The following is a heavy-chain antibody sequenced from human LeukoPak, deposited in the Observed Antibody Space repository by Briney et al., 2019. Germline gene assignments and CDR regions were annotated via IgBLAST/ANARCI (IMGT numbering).Heavy chain of an antibody. V-gene: IGHV3-7*05. CDR3: ARQLSGWYDADPY. CDR2: FKEDGSRT. D-gene: IGHD6-19*01. CDR1: GSTFSRYW. J-gene: IGHJ4*02. Sequence: GGSLRLSCAASGSTFSRYWMSWVRQAPGKGLEWVANFKEDGSRTHYVDSVKGRFTISRDNAKSSLYLQMNSLRAEDTAVYYCARQLSGWYDADPYWGQGTMVTV.